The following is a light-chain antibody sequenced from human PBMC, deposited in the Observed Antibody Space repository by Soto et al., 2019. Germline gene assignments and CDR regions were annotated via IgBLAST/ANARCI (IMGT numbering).Light chain of an antibody. CDR3: QQYFISPWA. CDR1: QTILHSSSNTNH. CDR2: WVS. Sequence: DVVLTQSPDSLAVSLGERTTIRCRSSQTILHSSSNTNHLAWFQQKPGQPPTLVLFWVSTRESGVPDLFSGSGSGTVFILIISSRQPEDVATYFFQQYFISPWALGQGTKVNIK. J-gene: IGKJ1*01. V-gene: IGKV4-1*01.